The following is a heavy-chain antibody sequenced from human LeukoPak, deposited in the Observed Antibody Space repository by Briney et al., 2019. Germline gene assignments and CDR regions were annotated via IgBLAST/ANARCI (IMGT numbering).Heavy chain of an antibody. D-gene: IGHD7-27*01. J-gene: IGHJ5*02. CDR3: ARDPNTIKSNWGLGDNWFDP. CDR1: GGTFSSYA. V-gene: IGHV1-69*05. Sequence: GASVKVSCKASGGTFSSYAISWVRQAPGQGLEWMGGIIPIFGTANYAQKFQGRVTITTDESTSTAYMELSSLRSEDTAVYYCARDPNTIKSNWGLGDNWFDPWGQVTLVTVSS. CDR2: IIPIFGTA.